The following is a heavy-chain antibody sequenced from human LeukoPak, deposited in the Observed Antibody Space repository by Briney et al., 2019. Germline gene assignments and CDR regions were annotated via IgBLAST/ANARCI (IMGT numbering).Heavy chain of an antibody. J-gene: IGHJ6*03. CDR3: AREGNYYYYYMDV. CDR1: GFTFSDYY. D-gene: IGHD6-13*01. V-gene: IGHV3-11*04. CDR2: ISSSGSTI. Sequence: GGSLRLSCAASGFTFSDYYMSWIRQAPGKRLEWVSYISSSGSTIYYADSVKGRFTISRDNAKNSLYLQMNSLRAEDTAVYYCAREGNYYYYYMDVWGKGTTVTVSS.